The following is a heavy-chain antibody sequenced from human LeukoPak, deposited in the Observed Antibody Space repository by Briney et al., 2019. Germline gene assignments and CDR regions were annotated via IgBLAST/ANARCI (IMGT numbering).Heavy chain of an antibody. CDR3: AREGGAVAGTFDY. CDR2: IWYDGSNK. D-gene: IGHD6-19*01. Sequence: GRSLSLSCAASGFTFSSYGMHWVRQAPGKGLEWVAVIWYDGSNKYYADSVKGRFTISRDNSKNTLYLQMNSLRAEDTAVYYCAREGGAVAGTFDYWGQGTLVTVSS. V-gene: IGHV3-33*01. J-gene: IGHJ4*02. CDR1: GFTFSSYG.